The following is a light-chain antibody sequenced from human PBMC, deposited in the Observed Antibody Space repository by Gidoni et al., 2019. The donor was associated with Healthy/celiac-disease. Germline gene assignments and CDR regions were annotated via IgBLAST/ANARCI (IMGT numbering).Light chain of an antibody. V-gene: IGKV1-33*01. CDR2: DAS. J-gene: IGKJ4*01. Sequence: DIQMTQSPSSLSASVGDRVTITCQASQDISNYLNWYQQKPGKAPKLLIYDASNLETGVPSRFSGSGSGTDFTFTISSLQPEDIATYYCQQYDNLLQTFXGXTKVEIK. CDR1: QDISNY. CDR3: QQYDNLLQT.